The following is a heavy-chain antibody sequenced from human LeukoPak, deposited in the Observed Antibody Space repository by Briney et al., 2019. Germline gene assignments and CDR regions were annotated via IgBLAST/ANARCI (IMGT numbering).Heavy chain of an antibody. CDR1: GFTFSSSW. J-gene: IGHJ6*03. CDR3: ARGGSKSRGVDIVRKKETGYYYMDV. V-gene: IGHV3-7*03. D-gene: IGHD2-15*01. CDR2: IKEDGSEK. Sequence: AGSLRLSCAASGFTFSSSWMIWVRQAPGKGLGWEASIKEDGSEKYYVDSVKGRFTVSRDNARSSLYLQMNSLRGEATALYYCARGGSKSRGVDIVRKKETGYYYMDVWGKGTTVTVSS.